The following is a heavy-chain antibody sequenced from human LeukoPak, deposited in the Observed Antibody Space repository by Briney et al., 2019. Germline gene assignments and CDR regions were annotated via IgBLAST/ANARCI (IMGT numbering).Heavy chain of an antibody. Sequence: SETLSLTCTVSGGSISSYYWNWIRQPPGKGLEWIGYIYYSGSTNYNPSPKSRVTTLVDTSKNQFSLRLSSVTAADTAVYYCARGPQWLALYYYYGMDVWGQGTTVTVSS. V-gene: IGHV4-59*08. CDR1: GGSISSYY. CDR2: IYYSGST. J-gene: IGHJ6*02. D-gene: IGHD6-19*01. CDR3: ARGPQWLALYYYYGMDV.